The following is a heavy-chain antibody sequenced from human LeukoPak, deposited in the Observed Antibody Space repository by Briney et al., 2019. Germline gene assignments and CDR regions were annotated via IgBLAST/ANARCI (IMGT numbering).Heavy chain of an antibody. J-gene: IGHJ6*02. CDR3: ARDHIVVVPAAHYYYYGMDV. Sequence: GGSLRLSCAASGFTFSSYAMHWVRQPPGKGLEWVAVISYDGSNKYYADSVKGRFTISRDNSKNTLYLQMNSLRAEDTAVYYCARDHIVVVPAAHYYYYGMDVWGQGTTVTVSS. V-gene: IGHV3-30-3*01. CDR1: GFTFSSYA. D-gene: IGHD2-2*01. CDR2: ISYDGSNK.